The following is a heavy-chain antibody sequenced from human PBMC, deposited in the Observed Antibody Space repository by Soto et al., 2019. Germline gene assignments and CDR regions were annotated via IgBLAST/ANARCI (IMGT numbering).Heavy chain of an antibody. V-gene: IGHV3-73*02. J-gene: IGHJ2*01. D-gene: IGHD2-21*02. CDR2: IRSKANNYAT. Sequence: EVQLVESGGGLVQPGGSLKLSCAASGFTFSGSAMHWVRQASGKGLEWVGRIRSKANNYATVYAASVKGRFTISREDSKNTAHLQMNSLKTEDTAVYYCARHALQYCGGDCDLLPYFDLWGRGTLVTVSS. CDR1: GFTFSGSA. CDR3: ARHALQYCGGDCDLLPYFDL.